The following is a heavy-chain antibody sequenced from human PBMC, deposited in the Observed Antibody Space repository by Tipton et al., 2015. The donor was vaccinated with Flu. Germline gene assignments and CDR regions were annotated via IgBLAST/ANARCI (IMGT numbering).Heavy chain of an antibody. CDR2: IYPGDSDT. D-gene: IGHD3-16*01. J-gene: IGHJ5*02. CDR1: GYSFTSYW. V-gene: IGHV5-51*01. CDR3: ARGGYYDSVWGSFLLYTWFAP. Sequence: QLVQSGAEVKKPGESLKISCKGSGYSFTSYWIGWVRQMPGKGLEWMGIIYPGDSDTRYSPSFQGQVTISADKSISTAYLQWSSRRASDPAMYYWARGGYYDSVWGSFLLYTWFAPWGQGPLVPVSS.